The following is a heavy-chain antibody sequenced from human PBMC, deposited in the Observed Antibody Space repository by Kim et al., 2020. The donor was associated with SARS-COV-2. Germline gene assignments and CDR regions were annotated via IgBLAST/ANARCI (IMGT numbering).Heavy chain of an antibody. CDR3: ARDYYDSSGYYYFDY. D-gene: IGHD3-22*01. CDR1: GGTFSSYA. J-gene: IGHJ4*02. Sequence: SVKVSCKASGGTFSSYAISWVRQAPGQGLEWMGGIIPIFGTANYAQKFQGRVTITADESTSTAYMELSSLRSEDTAVYYCARDYYDSSGYYYFDYWGQGTLVTVSS. V-gene: IGHV1-69*13. CDR2: IIPIFGTA.